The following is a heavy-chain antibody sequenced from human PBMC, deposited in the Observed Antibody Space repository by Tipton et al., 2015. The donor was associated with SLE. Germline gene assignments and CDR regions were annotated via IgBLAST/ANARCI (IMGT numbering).Heavy chain of an antibody. Sequence: SLRLSCTASGFIFSTYAMNWVRQAPGKGLEWVSVISGSGGTTNYADSVKGRFTISRDNSKNTLYLQMNSLRAEDTAVYYCASGFSGGLGGYWGQGTLVTVSS. CDR1: GFIFSTYA. V-gene: IGHV3-23*01. CDR2: ISGSGGTT. D-gene: IGHD1-26*01. J-gene: IGHJ4*02. CDR3: ASGFSGGLGGY.